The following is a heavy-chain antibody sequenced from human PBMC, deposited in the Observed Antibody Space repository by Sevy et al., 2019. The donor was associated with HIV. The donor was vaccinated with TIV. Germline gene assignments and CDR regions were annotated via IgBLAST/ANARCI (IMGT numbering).Heavy chain of an antibody. D-gene: IGHD6-19*01. CDR3: ARLGSSGWAGMDV. CDR2: ISGLSNYI. CDR1: GFTFSTYS. Sequence: GGSLRLSCVASGFTFSTYSMNWVRQAPGKGLEWVSSISGLSNYIYYSDSVRGRFTISRDNAKNSLYLQMNSLRAEDTALYYCARLGSSGWAGMDVWGKGTTVTVSS. V-gene: IGHV3-21*01. J-gene: IGHJ6*04.